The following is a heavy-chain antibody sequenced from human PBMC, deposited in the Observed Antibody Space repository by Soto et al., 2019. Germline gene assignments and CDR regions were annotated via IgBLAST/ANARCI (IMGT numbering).Heavy chain of an antibody. J-gene: IGHJ4*02. V-gene: IGHV1-18*01. CDR1: DYTITSYR. Sequence: ASAMGSWKPADYTITSYRRSWMRRAPGQGLECMGWISAYNGNTNYAQKLQGRVTMTTDTSTSTAYMELRSLRSDDTAVYYCARDLLAARTPGYWGQGTRGTVPS. D-gene: IGHD6-6*01. CDR2: ISAYNGNT. CDR3: ARDLLAARTPGY.